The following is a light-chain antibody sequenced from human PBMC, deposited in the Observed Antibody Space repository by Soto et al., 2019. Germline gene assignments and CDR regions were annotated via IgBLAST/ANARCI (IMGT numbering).Light chain of an antibody. CDR1: QHISGY. Sequence: EVILTQSPATLSLSPGESATLSCRASQHISGYLAWYQQKPGQAPRLLISDASNRATGIPARFSGSGSGTDFTLTISSLEPEDFAVYYCQQRSNWPITFGQGTRLEI. J-gene: IGKJ5*01. CDR3: QQRSNWPIT. CDR2: DAS. V-gene: IGKV3-11*01.